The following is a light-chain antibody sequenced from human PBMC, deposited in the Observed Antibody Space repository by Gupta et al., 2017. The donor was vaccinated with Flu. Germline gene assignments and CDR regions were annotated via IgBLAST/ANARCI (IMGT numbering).Light chain of an antibody. CDR3: QKYGSTPYS. CDR2: GAS. Sequence: EIVLTQSPGTLSLSPGERATLSCRASQSVSSSYLAWYQQKPGQAPRLLIYGASSRATGIPDRFSGSGSGTDFTLTISRLEPEDFAVYYCQKYGSTPYSFGRGTKLEIK. CDR1: QSVSSSY. J-gene: IGKJ2*03. V-gene: IGKV3-20*01.